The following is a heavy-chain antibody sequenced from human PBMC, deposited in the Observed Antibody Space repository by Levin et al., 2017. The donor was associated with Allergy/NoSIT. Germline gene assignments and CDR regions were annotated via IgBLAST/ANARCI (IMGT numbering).Heavy chain of an antibody. CDR1: GFTFSSYW. Sequence: GGSLRLSCAASGFTFSSYWMSWVRQAPGKGLEWVANIKQDGSEKYYVDSVKGRFTISRDNAKNSLYLQMNSLRAEDTAVYYCARVLEQWLGGAIGGYYYYYMDVWGKGTTVTVSS. CDR3: ARVLEQWLGGAIGGYYYYYMDV. J-gene: IGHJ6*03. V-gene: IGHV3-7*01. D-gene: IGHD6-19*01. CDR2: IKQDGSEK.